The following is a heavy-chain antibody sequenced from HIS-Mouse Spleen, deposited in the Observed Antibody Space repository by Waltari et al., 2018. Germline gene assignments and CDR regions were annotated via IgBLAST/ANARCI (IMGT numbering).Heavy chain of an antibody. Sequence: QLQLQESGPGLVKPSETLSLTCTVSGGSISSSSYYWGWIRQPPGKGLEWIGSSYYSGSTYYNASLKGRVTIAVDTSKNQFSLKLSAVTAADTAVYYCAREIPYSSSWYDWYFDLWGRGTLVTVSS. J-gene: IGHJ2*01. V-gene: IGHV4-39*07. D-gene: IGHD6-13*01. CDR3: AREIPYSSSWYDWYFDL. CDR1: GGSISSSSYY. CDR2: SYYSGST.